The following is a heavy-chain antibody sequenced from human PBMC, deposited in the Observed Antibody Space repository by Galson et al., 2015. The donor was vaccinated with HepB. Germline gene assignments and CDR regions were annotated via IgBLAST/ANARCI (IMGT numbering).Heavy chain of an antibody. Sequence: SVKVSCKASGGTFSSYAISWVRQAPGQGLEWMGGIIPIFGTANYAQKFQGRVTITADESTSTAYMELSSLRSEDTAVYYCARESVGNMITFGGVNWGQGTLVTVSS. CDR3: ARESVGNMITFGGVN. D-gene: IGHD3-16*01. CDR2: IIPIFGTA. V-gene: IGHV1-69*13. CDR1: GGTFSSYA. J-gene: IGHJ4*02.